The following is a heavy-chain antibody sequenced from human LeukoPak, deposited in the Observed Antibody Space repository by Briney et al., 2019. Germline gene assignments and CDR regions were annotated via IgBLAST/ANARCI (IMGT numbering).Heavy chain of an antibody. Sequence: ASVKVSCKASGYTFTGYYMHWVRQAPGQGLEWMGWIDPNSGGTNYAQKFQDRVTMTRDTSISTAYMELSRLRSDDTAVYYCARDLPPYYYDSSGYPKPQYYMDVWGKGTTVTVSS. J-gene: IGHJ6*03. V-gene: IGHV1-2*02. CDR2: IDPNSGGT. CDR1: GYTFTGYY. CDR3: ARDLPPYYYDSSGYPKPQYYMDV. D-gene: IGHD3-22*01.